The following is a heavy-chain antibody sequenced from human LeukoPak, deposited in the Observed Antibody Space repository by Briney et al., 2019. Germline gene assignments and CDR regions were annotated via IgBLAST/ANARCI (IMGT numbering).Heavy chain of an antibody. V-gene: IGHV1-2*02. J-gene: IGHJ4*02. Sequence: GASVKVSCKASVYTFTNFYIHWVRQAPGQGLEWMGWMNPNSGDTSYAREFQDRVTMTRDTSLNTAYMELSRLRSDDTAVYFCARRPINCIIANCYVDYWGQGTQVTVSS. CDR2: MNPNSGDT. CDR1: VYTFTNFY. CDR3: ARRPINCIIANCYVDY. D-gene: IGHD3-3*02.